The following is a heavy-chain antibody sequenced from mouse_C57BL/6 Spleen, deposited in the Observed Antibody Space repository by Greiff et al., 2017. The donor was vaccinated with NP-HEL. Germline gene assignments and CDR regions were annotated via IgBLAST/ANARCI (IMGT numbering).Heavy chain of an antibody. CDR2: IYPGDGDT. V-gene: IGHV1-82*01. Sequence: QVQLQQSGPELVKPGASVKISCKASGYAFSSSWMNWVKQRPGKGLAWIGRIYPGDGDTNYNGKFKDKATLTVDKSSSTAYMQLSSLTSEDSAVYYCARNDGNYWYFEVWGTGTTVTVSS. CDR1: GYAFSSSW. CDR3: ARNDGNYWYFEV. J-gene: IGHJ1*03. D-gene: IGHD2-1*01.